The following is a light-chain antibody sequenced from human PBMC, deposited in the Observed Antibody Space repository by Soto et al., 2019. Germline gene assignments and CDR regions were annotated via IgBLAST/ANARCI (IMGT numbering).Light chain of an antibody. CDR1: AGDVGVYNY. V-gene: IGLV2-8*01. J-gene: IGLJ1*01. Sequence: QSALPQPPSASGSLGQSVTISCTGTAGDVGVYNYVSWYQQHPGKAPKLMIYEVTKRPSGVPDRLSGSKSGNTASLTVSGLQAEDEADYYCQSYDSTLSARYVFGTGTKVTVL. CDR2: EVT. CDR3: QSYDSTLSARYV.